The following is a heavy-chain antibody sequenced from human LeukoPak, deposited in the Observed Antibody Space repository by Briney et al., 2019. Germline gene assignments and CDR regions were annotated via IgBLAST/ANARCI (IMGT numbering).Heavy chain of an antibody. CDR3: AKDLGGFDY. V-gene: IGHV3-30*02. CDR1: GFTFSSYG. Sequence: GGSLSLSCAASGFTFSSYGMHWVRQAPGKGLEWVAVIWYDGSNKYYADSVKGRFTISRDNSKNTLYLQMNSLRAEDTAVYYCAKDLGGFDYWGQGTLVTVSS. J-gene: IGHJ4*02. D-gene: IGHD3-16*01. CDR2: IWYDGSNK.